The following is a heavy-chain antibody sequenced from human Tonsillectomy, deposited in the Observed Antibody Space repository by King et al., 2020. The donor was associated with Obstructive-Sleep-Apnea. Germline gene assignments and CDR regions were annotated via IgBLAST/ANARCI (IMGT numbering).Heavy chain of an antibody. CDR3: AKGVASRSYSYAMDV. D-gene: IGHD3-22*01. Sequence: QLVQSGGGVVQPGRSLRLSCAASGFTFSDYDISWVRQAPGKGLEWVAFIPFDEAHKYYTDSVKGRFTISRENSKNMLYLQLSSLKPEDTALYYCAKGVASRSYSYAMDVWGQGTTVTVSS. CDR2: IPFDEAHK. J-gene: IGHJ6*02. CDR1: GFTFSDYD. V-gene: IGHV3-30*02.